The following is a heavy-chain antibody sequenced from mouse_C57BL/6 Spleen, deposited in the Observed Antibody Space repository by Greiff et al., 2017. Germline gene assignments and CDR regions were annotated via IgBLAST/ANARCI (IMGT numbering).Heavy chain of an antibody. D-gene: IGHD1-1*01. Sequence: QVKLQQSGAELVKPGASVKLSCKASGYAFSSYWMNWVKQRPGKGLEWIGQIDPGDGDTKYNGKFKGKATLTADKSSSKAYMQLSSRTSEDSAVYFCARDGRRRFDYWGQGTTLTVSS. CDR3: ARDGRRRFDY. V-gene: IGHV1-80*01. J-gene: IGHJ2*01. CDR1: GYAFSSYW. CDR2: IDPGDGDT.